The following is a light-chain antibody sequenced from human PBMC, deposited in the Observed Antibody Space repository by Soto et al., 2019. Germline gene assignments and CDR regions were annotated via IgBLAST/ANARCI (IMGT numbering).Light chain of an antibody. CDR2: AAS. CDR1: QSTSTY. Sequence: DIQMTQSPSSLSASVGDRVTITCRANQSTSTYLNWYQQKPGKAPKLLIYAASNLQSGVSSRFSGSGSGTAFTLTISSLQPADFATYYCQQGYSIPPSTFGQGTKVDIK. V-gene: IGKV1-39*01. J-gene: IGKJ2*01. CDR3: QQGYSIPPST.